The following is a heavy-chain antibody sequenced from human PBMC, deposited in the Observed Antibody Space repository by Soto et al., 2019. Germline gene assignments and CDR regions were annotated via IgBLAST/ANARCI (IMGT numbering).Heavy chain of an antibody. Sequence: QVQLLQSGAEVKKPGSSVKVSCKASGGTFSSYAISWVRQAPGQGLEWMGGIIPIFVTANYAQKFQGRVTTTADESTRTAYMELSSRRSEETAVYYWAGSQAEAVAHYYYGMDVWGQGTTVTVSS. V-gene: IGHV1-69*01. CDR3: AGSQAEAVAHYYYGMDV. CDR1: GGTFSSYA. CDR2: IIPIFVTA. D-gene: IGHD6-19*01. J-gene: IGHJ6*02.